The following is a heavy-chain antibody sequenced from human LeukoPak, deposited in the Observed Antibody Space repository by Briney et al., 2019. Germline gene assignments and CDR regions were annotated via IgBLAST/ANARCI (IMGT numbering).Heavy chain of an antibody. J-gene: IGHJ5*02. CDR2: IYYSGNT. Sequence: PSETLSLTCTVSGGSLSSSNYYWGWIRQPPGKGLEWIGSIYYSGNTYYNPSLKSRVTIFVDTSKNQFSLKLRSVTAADTAVYYCARPKSRLSWFDPWGQGTLVTVSS. CDR1: GGSLSSSNYY. V-gene: IGHV4-39*01. CDR3: ARPKSRLSWFDP.